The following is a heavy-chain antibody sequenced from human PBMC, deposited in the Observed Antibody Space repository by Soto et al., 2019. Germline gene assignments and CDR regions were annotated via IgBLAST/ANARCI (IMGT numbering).Heavy chain of an antibody. CDR1: GFTFSNAW. CDR2: IKSKTDGGTT. D-gene: IGHD5-12*01. J-gene: IGHJ6*04. Sequence: GGSLRLSCAASGFTFSNAWMSWVRQAPGKGLEWVGRIKSKTDGGTTDYAATVKGRFTISRDDSKNTLYLQMNSLKTEDTAVYYCTTDGRYSGYDRDRDGGVDVWGKGTTVTVSS. CDR3: TTDGRYSGYDRDRDGGVDV. V-gene: IGHV3-15*01.